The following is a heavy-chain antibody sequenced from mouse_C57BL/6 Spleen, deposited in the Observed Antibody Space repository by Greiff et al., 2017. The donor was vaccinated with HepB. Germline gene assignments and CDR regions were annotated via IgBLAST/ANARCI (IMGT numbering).Heavy chain of an antibody. V-gene: IGHV1-81*01. D-gene: IGHD1-1*01. CDR1: GYTFTSYG. J-gene: IGHJ2*01. CDR2: IYPRSGNT. CDR3: APYYYGSEDYFDY. Sequence: VQLVESGAELARPGASVKLSCKASGYTFTSYGISWVKQRTGQGLEWIGEIYPRSGNTYYNEKFKGKATLTADKSSSTAYMELRSLTSEDSAVYFCAPYYYGSEDYFDYWGQGTTLTVSS.